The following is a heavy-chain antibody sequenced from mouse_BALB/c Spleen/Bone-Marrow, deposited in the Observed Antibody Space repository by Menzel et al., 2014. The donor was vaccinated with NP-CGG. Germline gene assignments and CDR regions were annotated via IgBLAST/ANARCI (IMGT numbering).Heavy chain of an antibody. J-gene: IGHJ4*01. CDR1: GYTFSSYW. Sequence: QVQLQQPGAERMKPGASVRISCKATGYTFSSYWIEWVKQRPGHGLEWIGEIFPGSGTTNYNEKFEGKATFTADTSSNTAFVQLSSLTSEDSAVYYRARILWDYYAMDYWGQGTSVTVSS. CDR2: IFPGSGTT. CDR3: ARILWDYYAMDY. D-gene: IGHD1-1*02. V-gene: IGHV1-9*01.